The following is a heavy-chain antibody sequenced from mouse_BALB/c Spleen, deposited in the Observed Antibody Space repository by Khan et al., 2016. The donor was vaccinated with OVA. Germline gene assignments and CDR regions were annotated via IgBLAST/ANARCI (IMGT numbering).Heavy chain of an antibody. CDR2: INTYTGEP. D-gene: IGHD1-1*01. CDR3: ARPRYLSYDIVY. Sequence: QIQLEQSGPELMKPGETVKISCKASGYTFTNYGMHWVKQAPGKGLKWMVWINTYTGEPTSPDDFTGRFAFSLDTSASTACLQIHHLKNADTASFFCARPRYLSYDIVYWGQGTSVTVSS. V-gene: IGHV9-3-1*01. J-gene: IGHJ4*01. CDR1: GYTFTNYG.